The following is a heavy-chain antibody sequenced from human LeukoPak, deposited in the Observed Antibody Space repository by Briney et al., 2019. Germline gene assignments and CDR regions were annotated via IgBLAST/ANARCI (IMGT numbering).Heavy chain of an antibody. V-gene: IGHV3-30*02. CDR1: GFTFSSYG. J-gene: IGHJ4*02. Sequence: PGGSLRLSCAASGFTFSSYGMHWVRQAPGKGLEWVAFIRYDGSNKYYADSVKGRFTISRDNSKNTLYLQMNSLRAEDTAVYYCAKDQYSSSWYPAIADYWGQGTLVTVSS. D-gene: IGHD6-13*01. CDR3: AKDQYSSSWYPAIADY. CDR2: IRYDGSNK.